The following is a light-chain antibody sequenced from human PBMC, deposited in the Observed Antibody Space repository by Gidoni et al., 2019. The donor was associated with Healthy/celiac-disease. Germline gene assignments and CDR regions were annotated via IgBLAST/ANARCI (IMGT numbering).Light chain of an antibody. Sequence: DIQITQSPSSVSASVGDRVTITFRASQGISSWLAWYQQKSGKAPNLLIYAASSLQSGVPSRFSGSGSGTEFTLTISSLQPEDFATYYCRQANRFPVTFGQGTKLEIK. CDR1: QGISSW. CDR2: AAS. CDR3: RQANRFPVT. J-gene: IGKJ2*01. V-gene: IGKV1-12*01.